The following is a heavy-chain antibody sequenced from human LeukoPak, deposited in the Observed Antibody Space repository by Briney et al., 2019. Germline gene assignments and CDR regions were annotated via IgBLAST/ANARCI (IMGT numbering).Heavy chain of an antibody. V-gene: IGHV3-20*04. D-gene: IGHD3-10*01. CDR2: INWNGGST. Sequence: GGSLRLSCAASGFTFDDYGMSWVRQAPGKGLEWVSGINWNGGSTGYADSVKGRFTISRDNAKNSLYLQMNSLRAEDTALYYCARGFIGSGSYYKSSYYYYYMDVWGKGTTVTVSS. CDR3: ARGFIGSGSYYKSSYYYYYMDV. CDR1: GFTFDDYG. J-gene: IGHJ6*03.